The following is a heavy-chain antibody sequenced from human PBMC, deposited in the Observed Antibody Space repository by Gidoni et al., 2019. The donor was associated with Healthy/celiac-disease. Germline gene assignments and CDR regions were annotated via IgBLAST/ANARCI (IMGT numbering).Heavy chain of an antibody. D-gene: IGHD3-22*01. V-gene: IGHV3-30*18. CDR1: GFTVSSYG. Sequence: QVQLVESGGGVVQPGRSLRLPCPASGFTVSSYGMHWVRQAPGKGLEWVAVISYDGSNKDYADSVKGRFTISRDNSKNTLYLQMNSLRAEDTAVYYCAKDLSTMIVVATVASDYWGQGTLVTVSS. CDR3: AKDLSTMIVVATVASDY. CDR2: ISYDGSNK. J-gene: IGHJ4*02.